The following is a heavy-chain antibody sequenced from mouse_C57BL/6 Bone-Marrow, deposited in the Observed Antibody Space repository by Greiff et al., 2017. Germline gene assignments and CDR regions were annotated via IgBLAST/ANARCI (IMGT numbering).Heavy chain of an antibody. D-gene: IGHD1-3*01. V-gene: IGHV5-9*01. CDR2: ISGGGGNT. Sequence: EVQVVESGGGLVKPGGSLKLSCAASGFTFSSYTMSWVRQTPEKRLEWVATISGGGGNTYYPDSVKGRFTISRDNAKNTLYLQMSSLRSEDTALYDCAGQDADSGLDYWGQGTTLTVSS. CDR1: GFTFSSYT. J-gene: IGHJ2*01. CDR3: AGQDADSGLDY.